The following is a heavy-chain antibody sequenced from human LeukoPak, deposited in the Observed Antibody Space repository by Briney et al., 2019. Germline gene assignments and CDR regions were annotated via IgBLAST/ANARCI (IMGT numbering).Heavy chain of an antibody. D-gene: IGHD5-12*01. CDR1: GFSLSTYD. V-gene: IGHV3-69-1*01. Sequence: GGSLRLSCTASGFSLSTYDMHWVRQAPGEGLEWVSYFGISGTTYYADSVKGRFTISRDNAKNSLYLQMNSLSAEDTAVYYCAGFAYDPYWGQGTPVTVSS. CDR2: FGISGTT. J-gene: IGHJ4*02. CDR3: AGFAYDPY.